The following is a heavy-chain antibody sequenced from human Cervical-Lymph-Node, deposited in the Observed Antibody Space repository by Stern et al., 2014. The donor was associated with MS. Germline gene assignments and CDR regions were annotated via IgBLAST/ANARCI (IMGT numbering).Heavy chain of an antibody. CDR3: ARVDDCSGGTCFSTSWFDP. CDR1: GGSFNNYY. D-gene: IGHD2-15*01. J-gene: IGHJ5*02. CDR2: IYQDGST. Sequence: QLQLQESGPGLVKPSETLSLTCTVSGGSFNNYYWSWIRQPPGKGLEWIGYIYQDGSTKYNPSLKSRVTISLHTSKKQFSLRLTSVTAAVTAVYYCARVDDCSGGTCFSTSWFDPWGQGTLVTVSS. V-gene: IGHV4-59*01.